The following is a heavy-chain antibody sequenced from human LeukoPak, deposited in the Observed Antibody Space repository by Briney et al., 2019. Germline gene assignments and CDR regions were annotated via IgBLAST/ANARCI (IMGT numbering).Heavy chain of an antibody. Sequence: SETLSLTCVVYGGSFSGYYWSWIRQPPGKGLEWIVEINHSGSTNYNPSLKSRVTISVDTSKNQFSLKLSSVTAADTAVYYCARQDIVATMLFDYWGQGTLVTVSS. CDR3: ARQDIVATMLFDY. D-gene: IGHD5-12*01. CDR1: GGSFSGYY. J-gene: IGHJ4*02. CDR2: INHSGST. V-gene: IGHV4-34*01.